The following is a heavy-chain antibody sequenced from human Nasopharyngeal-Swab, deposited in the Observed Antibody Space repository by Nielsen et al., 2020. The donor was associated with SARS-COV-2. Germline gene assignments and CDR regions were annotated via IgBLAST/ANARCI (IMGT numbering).Heavy chain of an antibody. CDR3: ARDRLRAGYGMDV. CDR2: INHSGST. V-gene: IGHV4-34*01. CDR1: GGSFSGYY. Sequence: SETLSLTCAVYGGSFSGYYWSWIRQPPGKGLEWIGEINHSGSTNYNPSLKSRVTISVDTSKNQFSLKLTSVTAADTAVYYCARDRLRAGYGMDVWGQGTTVTVSS. J-gene: IGHJ6*02.